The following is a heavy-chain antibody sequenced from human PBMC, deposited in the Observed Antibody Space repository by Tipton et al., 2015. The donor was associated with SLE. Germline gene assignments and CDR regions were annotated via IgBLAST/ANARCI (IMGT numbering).Heavy chain of an antibody. Sequence: TLSLTCTVSGGSISSGGYYWSWIRQHPGKGLEWIGYIYYNGNTHYNPSLKSRVTISVGTSKNQFSLKVTSLTAADTAVYYCARHGDGSGRLLGDQWGQGTLVTVSS. CDR2: IYYNGNT. CDR1: GGSISSGGYY. D-gene: IGHD6-19*01. J-gene: IGHJ4*02. CDR3: ARHGDGSGRLLGDQ. V-gene: IGHV4-31*03.